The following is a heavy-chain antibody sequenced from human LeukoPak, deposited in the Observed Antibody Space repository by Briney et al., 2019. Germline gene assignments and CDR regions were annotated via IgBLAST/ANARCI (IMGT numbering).Heavy chain of an antibody. D-gene: IGHD3-3*01. V-gene: IGHV1-69*05. CDR1: GGTFSSYA. Sequence: SVKVSCKASGGTFSSYAISWVRQAPGQGLEWMGRIIPIFGTANYAQKFQGTVTITTDESTSTAYMELSSLRSEDTAVYYCARLDDFWSGSNYWGQGTLVTVSS. J-gene: IGHJ4*02. CDR3: ARLDDFWSGSNY. CDR2: IIPIFGTA.